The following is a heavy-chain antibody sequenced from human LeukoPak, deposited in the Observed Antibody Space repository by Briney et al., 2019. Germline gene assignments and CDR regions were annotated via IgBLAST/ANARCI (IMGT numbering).Heavy chain of an antibody. Sequence: GGSLRLSCAASGFTFSGHSMTWVRQTPGKGLEWVSVIFGNGVKTYYADSLKGRFTISKDNSKSTLYLQMNSLRADDTAVYYCARVGDWSNYFGMDAWGQGTTVSVSS. V-gene: IGHV3-23*01. D-gene: IGHD3-16*01. J-gene: IGHJ6*02. CDR3: ARVGDWSNYFGMDA. CDR2: IFGNGVKT. CDR1: GFTFSGHS.